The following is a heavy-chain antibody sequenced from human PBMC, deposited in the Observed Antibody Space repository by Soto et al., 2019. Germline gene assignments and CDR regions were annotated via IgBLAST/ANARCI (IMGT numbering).Heavy chain of an antibody. CDR2: INAGNGNT. CDR1: GYTFTSYA. D-gene: IGHD3-22*01. J-gene: IGHJ3*02. Sequence: ASVKVSCKASGYTFTSYAMHWVRQAPGQRLEWMGWINAGNGNTKYSQKFQGRVTITRDTSASTAYMELSSLRSEDTAVYYCARDYYYDSSGYPSGAFDIWAQGKMVTVSS. V-gene: IGHV1-3*01. CDR3: ARDYYYDSSGYPSGAFDI.